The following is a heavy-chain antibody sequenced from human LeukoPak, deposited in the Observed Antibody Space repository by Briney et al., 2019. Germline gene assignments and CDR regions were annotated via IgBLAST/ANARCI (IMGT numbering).Heavy chain of an antibody. V-gene: IGHV1-18*01. CDR2: ISAYNGNT. CDR3: ARGLSGYANHAFGASLGY. Sequence: ASVKVSCKASGGTFSSYAISWVRQAPGQGLEWMGWISAYNGNTNYAQKLQGRVTMTTDTSTSTAYMELRSLRSDDTAVYYRARGLSGYANHAFGASLGYWGQGTLVTVSS. D-gene: IGHD5-12*01. CDR1: GGTFSSYA. J-gene: IGHJ4*02.